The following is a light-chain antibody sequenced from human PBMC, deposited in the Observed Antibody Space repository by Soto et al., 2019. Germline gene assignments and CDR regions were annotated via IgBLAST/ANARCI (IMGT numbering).Light chain of an antibody. Sequence: SYELTQPLSVSVARGQTARITCGGNNIGSKNVHWYQQKPGQAPVLVIYRDSNRPSGIPERFSGSNSGNTATLTISRAQGGDEADYYCQVWDRSTVVFGGGTKLTVL. CDR2: RDS. CDR1: NIGSKN. CDR3: QVWDRSTVV. J-gene: IGLJ2*01. V-gene: IGLV3-9*01.